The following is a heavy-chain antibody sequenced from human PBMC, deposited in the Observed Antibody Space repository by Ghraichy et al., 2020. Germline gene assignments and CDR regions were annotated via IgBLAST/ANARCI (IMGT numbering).Heavy chain of an antibody. Sequence: SETLSLTCSVSGGSINNYFWSWIRQSPGKGLEWIGYMYYSGGSSYNPSLKSRVTISVDTSKNQFSLNLRSVTAADTAVYYCGRGLQDMYSLLQGEDIGDGFYLDYWGQGTLVTVSS. V-gene: IGHV4-59*01. D-gene: IGHD2-21*02. CDR3: GRGLQDMYSLLQGEDIGDGFYLDY. CDR2: MYYSGGS. J-gene: IGHJ4*02. CDR1: GGSINNYF.